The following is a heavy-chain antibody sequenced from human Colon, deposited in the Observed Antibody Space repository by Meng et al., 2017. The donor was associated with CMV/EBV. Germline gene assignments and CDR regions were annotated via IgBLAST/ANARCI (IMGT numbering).Heavy chain of an antibody. Sequence: ASVKVSCKASGYTFTSYGISWVRQAPGQGLEWMGWISAYNGNTNYAQKLQGRVTMTTDTSTSTAYMELRSLRSDDTAVYYCARGYYPGPGSYYKRSRYYFDHWGQGTLVTVSS. CDR3: ARGYYPGPGSYYKRSRYYFDH. J-gene: IGHJ4*02. V-gene: IGHV1-18*01. D-gene: IGHD3-10*01. CDR1: GYTFTSYG. CDR2: ISAYNGNT.